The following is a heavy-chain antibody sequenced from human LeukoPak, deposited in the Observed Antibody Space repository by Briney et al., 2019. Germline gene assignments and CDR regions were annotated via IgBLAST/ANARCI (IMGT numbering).Heavy chain of an antibody. J-gene: IGHJ2*01. V-gene: IGHV3-30*18. Sequence: GRSLRLSCVGSGFSFSTYGMHWVRQAPGKGLEWVAIISYDGSNKYYADSVKGLFTISRDNSKNTLYLQMNSLRGEDTAVYYCAKDQSDGDYSHWYFDLWGRGTLVTVSS. CDR1: GFSFSTYG. D-gene: IGHD4-17*01. CDR3: AKDQSDGDYSHWYFDL. CDR2: ISYDGSNK.